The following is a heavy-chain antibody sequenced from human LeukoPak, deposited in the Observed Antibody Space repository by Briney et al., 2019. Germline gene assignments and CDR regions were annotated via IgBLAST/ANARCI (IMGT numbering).Heavy chain of an antibody. CDR1: GFTFSNYW. J-gene: IGHJ3*02. V-gene: IGHV3-74*01. CDR2: INSDGINT. Sequence: PGGSLRLSCAASGFTFSNYWMHWVRQAPGKGLVWVSRINSDGINTSYADSVKGRFTISRDNAKNTLNLQMNSLRAEDTAVYYCARGTYYYDKGAFDIWGQGTMVTVSS. D-gene: IGHD3-22*01. CDR3: ARGTYYYDKGAFDI.